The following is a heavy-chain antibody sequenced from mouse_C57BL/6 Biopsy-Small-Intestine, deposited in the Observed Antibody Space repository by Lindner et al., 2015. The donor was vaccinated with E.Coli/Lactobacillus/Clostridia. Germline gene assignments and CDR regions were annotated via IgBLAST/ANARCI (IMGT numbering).Heavy chain of an antibody. V-gene: IGHV1-81*01. CDR3: ATVGVLWNYYYFDY. Sequence: SVKVSCKSSEGTFSSYAISWVRQAPGQGLEWMGGITPIFGTANYAQKFQGRVTITADESTSTAYMELSSLRSADTAVYYCATVGVLWNYYYFDYWGQGTLVTVSS. D-gene: IGHD2-1*01. CDR1: EGTFSSYA. J-gene: IGHJ2*01. CDR2: ITPIFGTA.